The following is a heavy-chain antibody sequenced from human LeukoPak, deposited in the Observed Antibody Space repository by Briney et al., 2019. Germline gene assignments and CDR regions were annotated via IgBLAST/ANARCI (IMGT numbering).Heavy chain of an antibody. CDR1: GFTFSDYG. J-gene: IGHJ4*02. D-gene: IGHD3-10*01. CDR2: MRPHGGNN. V-gene: IGHV3-30*02. Sequence: PGGSLRLSCAASGFTFSDYGIHWIRQAPGKGLEWVAFMRPHGGNNYYSDSVKGRFNISIDISKNTLYLQMDSLRPEDTAVYFCAKDQAGTWGLDYWGQGTLVTVSS. CDR3: AKDQAGTWGLDY.